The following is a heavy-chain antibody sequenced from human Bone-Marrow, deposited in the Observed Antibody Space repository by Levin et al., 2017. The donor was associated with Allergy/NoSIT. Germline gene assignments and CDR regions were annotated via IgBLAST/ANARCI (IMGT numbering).Heavy chain of an antibody. CDR3: ARDPRSGHAFDI. J-gene: IGHJ3*02. Sequence: ASVKVSCKASGGTFSSYAISWVRQAPGQGLEWMGGIIPIFGTANYAQKFQGRVTITADESTSTAYMELSSLRSEDTAVYYCARDPRSGHAFDIWGQGTMVTVSS. V-gene: IGHV1-69*13. CDR1: GGTFSSYA. CDR2: IIPIFGTA.